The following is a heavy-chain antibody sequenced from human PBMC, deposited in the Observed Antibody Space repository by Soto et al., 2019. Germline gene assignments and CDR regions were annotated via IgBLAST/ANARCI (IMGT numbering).Heavy chain of an antibody. CDR3: ASAPPHGGWYPL. V-gene: IGHV4-31*03. CDR2: IYYSGST. J-gene: IGHJ4*02. D-gene: IGHD6-19*01. Sequence: LTCTVCGGSMNSGGYYGSWIRQHPGKGLEWIGYIYYSGSTYYNPSLKSRVTISVDTSKNQFSLKLSSVTAADTAVYYCASAPPHGGWYPLWGQRTLVTVSS. CDR1: GGSMNSGGYY.